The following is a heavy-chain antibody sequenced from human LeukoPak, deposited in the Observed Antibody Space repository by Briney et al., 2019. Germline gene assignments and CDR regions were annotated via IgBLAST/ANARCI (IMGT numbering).Heavy chain of an antibody. V-gene: IGHV5-51*01. CDR1: GYSFTSYW. D-gene: IGHD1-14*01. Sequence: GESLKISCKGSGYSFTSYWIGWVRQMPGKGLEWMGIIYPGDSDTRYSPSFQGQVTISADKSISTAYLQWSSLKASDTAMYYCGRKKRVYRNGVYYRDVGGKGTTVTVSS. CDR3: GRKKRVYRNGVYYRDV. J-gene: IGHJ6*03. CDR2: IYPGDSDT.